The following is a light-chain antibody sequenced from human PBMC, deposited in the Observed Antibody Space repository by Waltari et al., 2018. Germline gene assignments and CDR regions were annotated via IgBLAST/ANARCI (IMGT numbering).Light chain of an antibody. CDR3: CSYAGTWL. J-gene: IGLJ3*02. V-gene: IGLV2-23*01. CDR1: NNDVGTYDL. CDR2: QGT. Sequence: QSALTQPASMSASPGQSITISCTATNNDVGTYDLVSWYQQHPGRAPKLLIFQGTKRPPEVSGRFSGSKFADTASLTISGLQPEDEADYYCCSYAGTWLFGGGTKVTVL.